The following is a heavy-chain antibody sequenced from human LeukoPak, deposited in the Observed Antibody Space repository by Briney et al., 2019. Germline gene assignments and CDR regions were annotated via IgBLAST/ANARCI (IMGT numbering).Heavy chain of an antibody. CDR1: GFTVSGNY. D-gene: IGHD6-25*01. CDR3: AGGNTWPGLSY. J-gene: IGHJ4*02. V-gene: IGHV3-53*01. CDR2: IYTAGST. Sequence: GGSLRLSCAASGFTVSGNYMSWVRQAPGKGLEWVSVIYTAGSTYNAESVKGRFTISRDKSKNTLYLQMNTLRAEDTAVYFCAGGNTWPGLSYWGQGTLLTVSS.